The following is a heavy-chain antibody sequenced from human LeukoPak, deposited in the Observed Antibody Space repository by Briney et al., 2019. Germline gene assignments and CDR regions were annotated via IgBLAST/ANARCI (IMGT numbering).Heavy chain of an antibody. V-gene: IGHV3-21*04. CDR2: ISSSSDYI. D-gene: IGHD3-10*01. J-gene: IGHJ4*02. CDR1: GFSFSTYS. CDR3: AKWGSYYESNGYPDY. Sequence: GGSLRLSCAASGFSFSTYSMIWVRQAPGKGLEWVSSISSSSDYIYYADSVKGRFTISRDNSKNTVYLQMNSVRAEDTAVYYCAKWGSYYESNGYPDYWGQGTLVTVSS.